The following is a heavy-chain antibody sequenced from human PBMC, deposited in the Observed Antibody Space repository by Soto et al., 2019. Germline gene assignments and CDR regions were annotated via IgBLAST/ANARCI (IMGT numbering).Heavy chain of an antibody. V-gene: IGHV1-24*01. J-gene: IGHJ6*02. Sequence: ASVKVSCKVSGYTLTELSMHWVRQAPGKGLEWMGGFDPEDGETIYAQKFQGRVTMTEDTSTDTAYMELSSLRSEDTAVYYCATMNCSAGSCYFVSGPCYYYGMDVSGQGTTLTVSS. D-gene: IGHD2-15*01. CDR1: GYTLTELS. CDR2: FDPEDGET. CDR3: ATMNCSAGSCYFVSGPCYYYGMDV.